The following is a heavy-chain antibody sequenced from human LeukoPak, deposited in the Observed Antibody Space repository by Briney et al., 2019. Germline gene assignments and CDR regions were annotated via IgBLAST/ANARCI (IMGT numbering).Heavy chain of an antibody. CDR3: AYGSGSYYFDY. D-gene: IGHD6-19*01. CDR2: ISGST. Sequence: SETRSLTCTVSGGSISSYYWSWIRQPPGKGLEWIGYISGSTKYNPSLKSRVTISVDTSKNQFSLKLSSVTAADTAVYYCAYGSGSYYFDYWGQGTLVTVSS. V-gene: IGHV4-59*01. J-gene: IGHJ4*02. CDR1: GGSISSYY.